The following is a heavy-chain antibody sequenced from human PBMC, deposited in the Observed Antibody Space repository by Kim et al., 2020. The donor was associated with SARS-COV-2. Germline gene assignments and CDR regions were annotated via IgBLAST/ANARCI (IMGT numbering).Heavy chain of an antibody. J-gene: IGHJ4*02. Sequence: GGSLRLSCAASGFTFSDHWMHWVRQAPGKGPVWVSRINADRSVIEYAASVKGRCTISRDNAKSTLDLQMHSLRPEDTAAYYCARGSGIYGFDSLGQG. CDR2: INADRSVI. CDR3: ARGSGIYGFDS. D-gene: IGHD1-26*01. V-gene: IGHV3-74*01. CDR1: GFTFSDHW.